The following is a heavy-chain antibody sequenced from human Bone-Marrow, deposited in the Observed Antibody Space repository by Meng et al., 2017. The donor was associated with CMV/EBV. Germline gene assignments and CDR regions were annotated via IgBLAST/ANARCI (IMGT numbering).Heavy chain of an antibody. Sequence: GESLKISCAASGFTFSSYAMHWVRQAPGKGLEWVSSISSSSSYIYYADSVKGRFTISRDNAKNSLYLQMNSLRAEDTAVYYCAKAPKYLYWGQGTLVTVSS. D-gene: IGHD6-6*01. CDR1: GFTFSSYA. CDR2: ISSSSSYI. CDR3: AKAPKYLY. V-gene: IGHV3-21*04. J-gene: IGHJ4*02.